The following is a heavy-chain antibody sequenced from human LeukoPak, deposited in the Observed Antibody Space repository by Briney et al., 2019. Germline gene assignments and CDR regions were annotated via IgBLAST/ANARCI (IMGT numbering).Heavy chain of an antibody. CDR3: ARGGLFHFDY. V-gene: IGHV3-53*01. Sequence: PGGSLRLSCAASGFTVSSNYMSWVRQAPGKGLEWVSAIYGGGGTYYADSVKGRFTISRDNSKNTLYLQMNSLTAEDTALYYCARGGLFHFDYWGQGTLVTVSS. J-gene: IGHJ4*02. CDR2: IYGGGGT. CDR1: GFTVSSNY. D-gene: IGHD2-21*01.